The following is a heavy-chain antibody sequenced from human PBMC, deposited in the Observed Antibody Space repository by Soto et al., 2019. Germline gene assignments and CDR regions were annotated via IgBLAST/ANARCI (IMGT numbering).Heavy chain of an antibody. D-gene: IGHD6-6*01. CDR1: GGTFSSYA. CDR3: AREGAARSYFDY. V-gene: IGHV1-69*06. J-gene: IGHJ4*02. Sequence: SVKVSCKASGGTFSSYAISWVREAPGQGLEWMGGIIPIFGTANYAQKFQGRVTITADKSTSTAYMELSSLRSEDAAVYYRAREGAARSYFDYWGQGTLVTVSS. CDR2: IIPIFGTA.